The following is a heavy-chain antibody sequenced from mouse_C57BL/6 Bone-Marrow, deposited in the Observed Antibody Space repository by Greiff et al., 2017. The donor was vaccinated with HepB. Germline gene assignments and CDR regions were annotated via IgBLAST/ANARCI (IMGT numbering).Heavy chain of an antibody. J-gene: IGHJ3*01. CDR3: ARKDPVYDGAWFAY. D-gene: IGHD2-12*01. V-gene: IGHV1-81*01. Sequence: QVQLQQSGAELARPGASVKLSCKASGYTFTSYGISWVKQRTGQGLEWIGEIYPRSGNTYYNEKFKGKATLTADKSSSTAYMELRSLTSEDSAVYFCARKDPVYDGAWFAYWGQGTLVTVSA. CDR1: GYTFTSYG. CDR2: IYPRSGNT.